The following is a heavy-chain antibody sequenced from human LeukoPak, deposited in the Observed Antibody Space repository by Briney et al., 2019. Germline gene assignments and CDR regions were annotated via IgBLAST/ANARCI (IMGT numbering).Heavy chain of an antibody. Sequence: PSEALSLTCAVYGGSFSGYYWSWIRQPPGEGLEWIGEINHSGTTNYNSSLKSRVTVSVDTSKNQFSLKLSSVTAADKAVYYCARPRTPHYFDLGAFDLWGQGTSVIVSS. CDR2: INHSGTT. CDR1: GGSFSGYY. V-gene: IGHV4-34*01. D-gene: IGHD3-22*01. J-gene: IGHJ3*01. CDR3: ARPRTPHYFDLGAFDL.